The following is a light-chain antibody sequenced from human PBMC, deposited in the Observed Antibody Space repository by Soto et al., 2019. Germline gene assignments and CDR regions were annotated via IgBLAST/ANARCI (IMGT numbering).Light chain of an antibody. CDR1: QSVSSSY. J-gene: IGKJ1*01. Sequence: EIVLTQSPGTLSLSPGERATLSCRASQSVSSSYLAWYQQKPGQAPRLLIYGASSRATGIPDRFSGSGSGTEFTLPISRMEPEDFSVYYCQQYGSTPPCTFGQGTKVEIK. V-gene: IGKV3-20*01. CDR2: GAS. CDR3: QQYGSTPPCT.